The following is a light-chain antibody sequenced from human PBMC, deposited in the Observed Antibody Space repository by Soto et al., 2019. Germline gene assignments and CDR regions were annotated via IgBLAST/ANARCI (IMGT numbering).Light chain of an antibody. V-gene: IGLV4-69*01. Sequence: QAVLTQSPSASASLGASVKLTCTLSSGHSSYAIAWHQQQPEKGPRYLMKLNSDGSHSKGDGIPDRFSGSSSGAERYLTISSLQSEDEADYYCQTWGTGIRVFGTGTKPHRP. CDR1: SGHSSYA. CDR2: LNSDGSH. J-gene: IGLJ1*01. CDR3: QTWGTGIRV.